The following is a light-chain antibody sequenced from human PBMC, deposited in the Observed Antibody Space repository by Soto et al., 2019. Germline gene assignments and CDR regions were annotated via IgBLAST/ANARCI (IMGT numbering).Light chain of an antibody. J-gene: IGLJ3*02. V-gene: IGLV1-44*01. CDR2: SDD. Sequence: QSVLTHPPSLSGIPGQRVTISCSGRNSNIGRYSVNWYQHFPGTAPKILIYSDDERPSGVPDRFSGSKSGTSASLAISGLQSEDEAEYYCAAWDDNLNGPLFGGGTKLTVL. CDR3: AAWDDNLNGPL. CDR1: NSNIGRYS.